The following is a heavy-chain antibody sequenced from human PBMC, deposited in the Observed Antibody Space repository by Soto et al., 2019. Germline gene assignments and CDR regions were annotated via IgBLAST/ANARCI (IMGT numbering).Heavy chain of an antibody. V-gene: IGHV3-33*01. J-gene: IGHJ4*02. Sequence: GGSLRLSCAASGFTFSSYGMHWVRQAPGKGLEWVAVIWYDGSNKYYADSVKGRFTISRDNSKNTLYLQMNSLRAEDTAVYYCARDLLSIGTNFDYWGQGTLVTVSS. CDR1: GFTFSSYG. CDR3: ARDLLSIGTNFDY. D-gene: IGHD1-1*01. CDR2: IWYDGSNK.